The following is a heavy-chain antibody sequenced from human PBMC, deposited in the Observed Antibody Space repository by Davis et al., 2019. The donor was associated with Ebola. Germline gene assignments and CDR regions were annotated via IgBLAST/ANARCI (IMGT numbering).Heavy chain of an antibody. V-gene: IGHV1-18*01. CDR1: GYTFTSYG. Sequence: AASVKVSCKASGYTFTSYGISWVRQAPGQGLEWMVWISAYNGNTNYAQKLQGRVTMTTDTSTITAYMELRSLRSDDTAVYYCARAMDTAMASFDYWGQGTLVTVSS. CDR3: ARAMDTAMASFDY. CDR2: ISAYNGNT. D-gene: IGHD5-18*01. J-gene: IGHJ4*02.